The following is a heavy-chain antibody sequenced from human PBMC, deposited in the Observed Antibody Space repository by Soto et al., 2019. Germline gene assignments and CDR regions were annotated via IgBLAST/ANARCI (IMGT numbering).Heavy chain of an antibody. CDR3: AHTLWFNGSGFSHFDY. D-gene: IGHD3-22*01. V-gene: IGHV2-5*02. CDR2: IYWDDDR. J-gene: IGHJ4*02. Sequence: QITLRESGPTLVKPTQTLTLTCTFSGFSLNTRGVGVGWTRQPPGKALEWLALIYWDDDRRYSPSLKNRLTITRDTPRNQVVLKMSNMHSVDTATYSCAHTLWFNGSGFSHFDYWGQGILVTVSS. CDR1: GFSLNTRGVG.